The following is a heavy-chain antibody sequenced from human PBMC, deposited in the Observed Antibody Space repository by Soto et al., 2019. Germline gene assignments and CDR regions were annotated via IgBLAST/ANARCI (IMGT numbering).Heavy chain of an antibody. CDR3: ARNRRETGDFDY. CDR2: MNPYNGDT. Sequence: QVTLVQSGAEVKKPGASVKVSCKASGYTFTTYDVNWMRQATGQGPEWLGWMNPYNGDTGYAQKFQGRVTLTRDTSMNTAYLELSSLTYEDTAVYYCARNRRETGDFDYWGQGTLVTVSS. V-gene: IGHV1-8*02. J-gene: IGHJ4*02. D-gene: IGHD7-27*01. CDR1: GYTFTTYD.